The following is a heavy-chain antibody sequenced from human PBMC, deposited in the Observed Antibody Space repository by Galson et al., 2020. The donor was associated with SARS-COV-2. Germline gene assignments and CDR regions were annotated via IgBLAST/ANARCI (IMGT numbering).Heavy chain of an antibody. CDR3: ARAYSGHEGNTWFDP. Sequence: KSSQTLSPTCPVDAGSLSVYYCSCNRPPPGKGLEWIGKIKHTGTTNYNPSLKSRVTISVDTSKNQFTLNLSPVTAADTAVYYCARAYSGHEGNTWFDPWRQGTLVTVSS. D-gene: IGHD5-12*01. V-gene: IGHV4-34*01. CDR1: AGSLSVYY. J-gene: IGHJ5*02. CDR2: IKHTGTT.